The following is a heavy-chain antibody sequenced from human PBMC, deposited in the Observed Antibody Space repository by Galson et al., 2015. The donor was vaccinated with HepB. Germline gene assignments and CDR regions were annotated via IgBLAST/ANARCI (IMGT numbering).Heavy chain of an antibody. CDR3: ARDFWWELTLHAFDI. CDR1: GFTFSSYG. D-gene: IGHD2-15*01. CDR2: ISYDGSNK. V-gene: IGHV3-30*03. Sequence: SLRLSCAASGFTFSSYGMHWVRQAPGKGLEWVAVISYDGSNKYYADSVKGRFTISRDNSKNTLYLQMNSLRAEDTAVYYCARDFWWELTLHAFDIWGQGTMVTVSS. J-gene: IGHJ3*02.